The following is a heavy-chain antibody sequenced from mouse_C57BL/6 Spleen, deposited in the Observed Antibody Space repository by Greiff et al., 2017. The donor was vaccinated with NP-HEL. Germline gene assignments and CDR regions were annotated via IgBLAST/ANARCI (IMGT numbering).Heavy chain of an antibody. CDR1: GYAFSSSW. V-gene: IGHV1-82*01. J-gene: IGHJ4*01. CDR2: IYPGGGAT. CDR3: ARGGAMDY. Sequence: QVQLQQSGPELVKPGASVKISCKASGYAFSSSWMNWVKQRPGKGLEWIGRIYPGGGATNYTGTIKGRATLTADKASSTAYMQLSSLTSEDTAVYFFARGGAMDYWGQGTSVTVSS.